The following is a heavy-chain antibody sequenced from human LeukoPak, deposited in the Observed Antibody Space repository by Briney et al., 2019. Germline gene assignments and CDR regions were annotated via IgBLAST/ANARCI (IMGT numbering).Heavy chain of an antibody. CDR3: ARRTGSGYYLAWYFDL. CDR1: GYSFTSYW. CDR2: IYPGDSDT. J-gene: IGHJ2*01. D-gene: IGHD3-22*01. Sequence: GESLKISCKGSGYSFTSYWIGWVRQMPGKGLEWMGIIYPGDSDTRYSPSFQGQVTISADKSISTAYLQWSSLKASDTAMYYCARRTGSGYYLAWYFDLWGRGTLVTASS. V-gene: IGHV5-51*01.